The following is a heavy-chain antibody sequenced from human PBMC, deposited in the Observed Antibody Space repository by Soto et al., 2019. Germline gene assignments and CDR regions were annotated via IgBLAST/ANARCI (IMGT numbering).Heavy chain of an antibody. CDR3: AKSGPSNYFDY. J-gene: IGHJ4*02. D-gene: IGHD2-2*01. CDR2: ISDGGRFT. V-gene: IGHV3-23*01. Sequence: GXLRLSCADSGFXFSTSAMSWVRQAPGKWLECVLTISDGGRFTYFADSVRGRVSISRDDSRNMVSLQISRLGAEYTALYYCAKSGPSNYFDYWGQGSLLTVSP. CDR1: GFXFSTSA.